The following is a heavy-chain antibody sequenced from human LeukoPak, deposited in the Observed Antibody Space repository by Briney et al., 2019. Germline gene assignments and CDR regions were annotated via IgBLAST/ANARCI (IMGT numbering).Heavy chain of an antibody. CDR2: ITYDGSNE. D-gene: IGHD3-22*01. CDR1: GFTFSRYT. CDR3: AKVRTYYDSSDAFDI. J-gene: IGHJ3*02. V-gene: IGHV3-30-3*01. Sequence: GGSLRLSCAGSGFTFSRYTVHWVRQAPGKGLEWVSVAVITYDGSNEYYADSVKGRFTISRDNSKNTLYLQMNSLRAEDTAVYYCAKVRTYYDSSDAFDIWGQGTMVTVSS.